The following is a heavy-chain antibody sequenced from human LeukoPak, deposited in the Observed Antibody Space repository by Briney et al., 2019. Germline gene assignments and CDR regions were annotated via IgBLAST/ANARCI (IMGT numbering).Heavy chain of an antibody. CDR1: GGTFSSYA. V-gene: IGHV1-69*05. D-gene: IGHD2-15*01. CDR2: IMPIFGTA. J-gene: IGHJ5*02. CDR3: ARDHCSGGSCYSSWFDP. Sequence: SVKVSCKASGGTFSSYAISWVRQAPGQGLEWMGGIMPIFGTANYAQKFQGRVTITTDESTSTAYMELSSLRSEDTAVYYCARDHCSGGSCYSSWFDPWGQGTLVTVSS.